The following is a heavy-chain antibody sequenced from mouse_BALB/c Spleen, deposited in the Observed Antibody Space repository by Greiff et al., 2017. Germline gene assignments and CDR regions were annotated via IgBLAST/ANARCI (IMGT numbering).Heavy chain of an antibody. Sequence: EVQRVESGGGLVQPGGSRKLSCAASGFTFSSFGMHWVRQAPEKGLEWVAYISSGSSTIYYADTVKGRFTISRDNPKNTLFLQMTSLRSEDTAMYYCARCGDGNYRYAMDYWGQGTSVTVSS. J-gene: IGHJ4*01. CDR1: GFTFSSFG. V-gene: IGHV5-17*02. D-gene: IGHD2-1*01. CDR3: ARCGDGNYRYAMDY. CDR2: ISSGSSTI.